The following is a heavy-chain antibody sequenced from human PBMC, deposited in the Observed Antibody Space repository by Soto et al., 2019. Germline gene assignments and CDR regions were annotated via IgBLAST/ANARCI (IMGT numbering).Heavy chain of an antibody. CDR1: GYSFNNYW. D-gene: IGHD4-17*01. CDR3: ARRDDYGGKDLDY. Sequence: PGESLKISCKGSGYSFNNYWIVWVRQMPGKGLEWMGIIYPGDSDTRYSPSFQGQVTISADKSISTAYLQWSSLKASDTAMYYCARRDDYGGKDLDYWGQGTLVTVSS. V-gene: IGHV5-51*01. CDR2: IYPGDSDT. J-gene: IGHJ4*02.